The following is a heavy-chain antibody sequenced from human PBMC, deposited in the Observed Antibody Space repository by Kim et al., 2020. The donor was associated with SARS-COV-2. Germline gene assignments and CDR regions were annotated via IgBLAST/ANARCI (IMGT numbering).Heavy chain of an antibody. D-gene: IGHD3-10*01. J-gene: IGHJ4*01. CDR1: GASVSSGTYY. CDR3: ARGPLGVRGVISYYFD. V-gene: IGHV4-61*01. Sequence: SETLSLTCTVSGASVSSGTYYWSWIRQPPGKGLEWIGYIYYSGSTNYNPSLKSRVTISMDTSKNQFSLNLSSVTAADTAVYYCARGPLGVRGVISYYFD. CDR2: IYYSGST.